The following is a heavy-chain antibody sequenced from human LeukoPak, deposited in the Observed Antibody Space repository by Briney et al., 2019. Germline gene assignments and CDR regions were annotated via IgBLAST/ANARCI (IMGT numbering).Heavy chain of an antibody. CDR3: ARLDYYDRGDFDY. Sequence: PSETLSLTCTVSGGSISSSSYYWGWIRQPPGKGLEWIGSIYYSGSTYYNPSLKSRVTISVDTSKNQFSLKLSSVTAADTAVYYCARLDYYDRGDFDYWGQGTLVTVSS. V-gene: IGHV4-39*01. D-gene: IGHD3-22*01. J-gene: IGHJ4*02. CDR2: IYYSGST. CDR1: GGSISSSSYY.